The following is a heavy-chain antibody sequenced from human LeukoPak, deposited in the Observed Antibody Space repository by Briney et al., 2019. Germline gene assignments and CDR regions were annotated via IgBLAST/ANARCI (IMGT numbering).Heavy chain of an antibody. CDR2: ISAYSGNT. D-gene: IGHD3-22*01. CDR1: GYTFTSYG. Sequence: ASVTVSCKASGYTFTSYGISWLRQAPGQGLEWMGWISAYSGNTNYAQKLQGRVTMTTDTSKSTAYMELRSLRSEDTAVYYCARMDSSGLDYWGQGTLVTVSS. J-gene: IGHJ4*02. V-gene: IGHV1-18*01. CDR3: ARMDSSGLDY.